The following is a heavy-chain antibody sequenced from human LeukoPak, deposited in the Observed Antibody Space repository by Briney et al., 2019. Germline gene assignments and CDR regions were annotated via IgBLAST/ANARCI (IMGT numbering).Heavy chain of an antibody. V-gene: IGHV3-74*01. D-gene: IGHD3-3*01. CDR1: GFTFSNYW. CDR3: ARGGDFWSGYHDY. CDR2: IKTHGSSP. J-gene: IGHJ4*02. Sequence: GGSLRLSCAASGFTFSNYWMHWVRQAPGKGLVWVSRIKTHGSSPSYVDSVKGRFTISRDNAKNTLYLQMNSLRAEDTAVYYCARGGDFWSGYHDYWGQGTLVTVSS.